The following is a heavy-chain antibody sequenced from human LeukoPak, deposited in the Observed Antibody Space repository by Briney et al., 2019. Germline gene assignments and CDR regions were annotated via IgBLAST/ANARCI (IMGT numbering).Heavy chain of an antibody. CDR3: ARGAGGRWLQLGKFDY. D-gene: IGHD5-24*01. Sequence: SVKVSCKASGGTFSSYAISWVRQAPGQGLEWMGGIIPIFGTANYAQKFQGRVTITADESTSTAYMELSSLRSENTAVYYCARGAGGRWLQLGKFDYWGQGTLVTVSS. CDR1: GGTFSSYA. J-gene: IGHJ4*02. V-gene: IGHV1-69*13. CDR2: IIPIFGTA.